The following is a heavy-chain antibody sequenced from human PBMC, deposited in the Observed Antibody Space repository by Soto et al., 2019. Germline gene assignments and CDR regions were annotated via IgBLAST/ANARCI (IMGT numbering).Heavy chain of an antibody. Sequence: QVQLVESGGGVVQPGTSLRLVCAVSEVAFSSHGFHWVRQAPGKGLEWVAFISYDGRKKYYVDSVYVSFPISRDNSKNTLYLQMNSLRREDSAVYFCASPAAGTFGHWGQGTLVTVS. CDR2: ISYDGRKK. CDR1: EVAFSSHG. J-gene: IGHJ5*02. V-gene: IGHV3-30*03. CDR3: ASPAAGTFGH. D-gene: IGHD6-19*01.